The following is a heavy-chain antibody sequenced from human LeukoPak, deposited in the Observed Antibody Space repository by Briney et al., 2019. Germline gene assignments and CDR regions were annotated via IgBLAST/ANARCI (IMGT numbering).Heavy chain of an antibody. CDR3: ARKSIATASGWAQFDS. CDR2: VYSGGTT. V-gene: IGHV3-53*01. D-gene: IGHD1-1*01. J-gene: IGHJ4*02. Sequence: GGSLRLSCAASGFSVGTNYMSWVRQAPGKGLEWVSVVYSGGTTYYAESVKGRFTITRDNSKNTLYLQMNSLRAEDTAVYYCARKSIATASGWAQFDSWGQGTLVIVSS. CDR1: GFSVGTNY.